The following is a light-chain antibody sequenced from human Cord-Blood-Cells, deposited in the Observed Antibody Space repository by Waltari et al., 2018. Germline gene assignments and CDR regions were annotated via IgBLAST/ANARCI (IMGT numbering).Light chain of an antibody. V-gene: IGKV1-8*01. CDR3: QQYYSYPYT. Sequence: ATRLTQFPSSFPECTGDRVNIPCRARQGISSYLAWFQQKPGKAPKLLIYAASTLQSGVPSRFSGSGSGTDFTLTISCLQSEDFATYYCQQYYSYPYTFGQGTKLEIK. J-gene: IGKJ2*01. CDR2: AAS. CDR1: QGISSY.